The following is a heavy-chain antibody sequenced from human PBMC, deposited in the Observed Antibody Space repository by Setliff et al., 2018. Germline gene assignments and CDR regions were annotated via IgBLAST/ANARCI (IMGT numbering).Heavy chain of an antibody. J-gene: IGHJ4*02. V-gene: IGHV1-24*01. CDR3: ATSYSGSYYGY. Sequence: ASVKVSCKASGGTFSSYAISWVRQAPGKGLEWMGGFDPEDGETIYAQKFRGRVTMTEDTSTDTAYMELSSLRSEDTAVYYCATSYSGSYYGYWGQGTLVTVSS. CDR1: GGTFSSYA. D-gene: IGHD1-26*01. CDR2: FDPEDGET.